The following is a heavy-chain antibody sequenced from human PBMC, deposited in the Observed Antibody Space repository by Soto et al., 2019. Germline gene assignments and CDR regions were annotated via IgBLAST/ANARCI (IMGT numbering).Heavy chain of an antibody. V-gene: IGHV4-39*01. CDR1: GGSISSSSYY. CDR2: IYYSGST. Sequence: QLQLQESGPGLVKPSETLSLTCTVSGGSISSSSYYWGWIRQPPGKGLEWIGSIYYSGSTYYNPSLKSRVPISVDTSKNQFSLKLSSVTAADTAVYYCATLRYYYGSGSYQDYWGQGTLVTVSS. D-gene: IGHD3-10*01. J-gene: IGHJ4*02. CDR3: ATLRYYYGSGSYQDY.